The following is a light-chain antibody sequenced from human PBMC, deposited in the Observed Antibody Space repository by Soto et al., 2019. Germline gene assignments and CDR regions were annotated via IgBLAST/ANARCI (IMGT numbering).Light chain of an antibody. CDR1: QSVSSS. CDR2: SAS. CDR3: QQYNNWPRT. J-gene: IGKJ1*01. Sequence: EIVMTQSPATLSVSPGERATLSCRASQSVSSSLAWYQQKPGQAPRLLIYSASTRATGIPARFSGGGSGTEFTLTISSLHSEDFAVYYCQQYNNWPRTFGQGTKV. V-gene: IGKV3-15*01.